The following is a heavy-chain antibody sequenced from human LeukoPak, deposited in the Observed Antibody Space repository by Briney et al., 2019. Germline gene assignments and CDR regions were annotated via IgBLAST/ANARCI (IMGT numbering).Heavy chain of an antibody. Sequence: SQTLSLTSAISGDSVSNNIATWNWVRQSPSKGLEWLGRTYYRSRWGNDYAISVKGRITINPDTSRNQFPLQLNSVTPEDTAVYYCVRDSDDYYWALDFWGQGTPVTVSS. CDR2: TYYRSRWGN. CDR1: GDSVSNNIAT. D-gene: IGHD3-10*01. J-gene: IGHJ4*02. CDR3: VRDSDDYYWALDF. V-gene: IGHV6-1*01.